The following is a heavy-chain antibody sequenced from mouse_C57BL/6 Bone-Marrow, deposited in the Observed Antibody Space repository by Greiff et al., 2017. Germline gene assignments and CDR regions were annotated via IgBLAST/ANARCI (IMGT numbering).Heavy chain of an antibody. CDR3: ARSNLTTVVFWDFDV. D-gene: IGHD1-1*01. Sequence: QVQLKQPGAELVMPGASVKLSCKASGYTFTSYWMHWVKQRPGQGLEWIGEIDPSDSYTNYNQKFKGKSTLTVDKSSSTAYMQLSSLTSEDSAVYYCARSNLTTVVFWDFDVWGTGTTVTVSS. CDR2: IDPSDSYT. V-gene: IGHV1-69*01. J-gene: IGHJ1*03. CDR1: GYTFTSYW.